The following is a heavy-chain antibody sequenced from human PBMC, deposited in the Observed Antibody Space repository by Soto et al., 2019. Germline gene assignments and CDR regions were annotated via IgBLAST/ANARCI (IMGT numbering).Heavy chain of an antibody. CDR3: AKSGSSSWYVGFDY. J-gene: IGHJ4*02. CDR1: GFTFSSYA. D-gene: IGHD6-13*01. Sequence: SLRVSCAASGFTFSSYAMSWVRQSPGKGLDWVSVISSSAGSTYYPDSVKGRFTISRDNSKNTLYLQMNSLRAEDTAVYYCAKSGSSSWYVGFDYWGQGTLVTVSS. CDR2: ISSSAGST. V-gene: IGHV3-23*01.